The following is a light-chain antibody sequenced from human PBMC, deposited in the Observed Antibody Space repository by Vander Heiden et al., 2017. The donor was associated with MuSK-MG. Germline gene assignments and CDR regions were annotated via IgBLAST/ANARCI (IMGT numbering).Light chain of an antibody. CDR1: QSVSSTY. Sequence: EIVLTQSPGTLSFSPGERASLSCRASQSVSSTYIAWYRQKPGQAPRLLIYGASTRATGIPDRFSGSGSGTDFTLTISRLEPEDCAVYYCQQYGSSPYTFGQGTKLXIK. J-gene: IGKJ2*01. CDR2: GAS. CDR3: QQYGSSPYT. V-gene: IGKV3-20*01.